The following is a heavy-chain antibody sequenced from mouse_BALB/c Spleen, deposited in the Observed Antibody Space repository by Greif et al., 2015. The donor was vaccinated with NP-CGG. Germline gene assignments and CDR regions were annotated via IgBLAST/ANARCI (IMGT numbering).Heavy chain of an antibody. CDR2: ISSGSSTI. CDR1: GFTFSSFG. Sequence: EVQLQESGGGLVQPGGSRKLSCAASGFTFSSFGMHWVRQAPEKGLEWVAYISSGSSTIYYADTVKGRFTISRDNPKNTLFLQMTSLRSEDTAMYYCARSRDRYDAMDYWGQGTSVTVSS. V-gene: IGHV5-17*02. D-gene: IGHD2-14*01. J-gene: IGHJ4*01. CDR3: ARSRDRYDAMDY.